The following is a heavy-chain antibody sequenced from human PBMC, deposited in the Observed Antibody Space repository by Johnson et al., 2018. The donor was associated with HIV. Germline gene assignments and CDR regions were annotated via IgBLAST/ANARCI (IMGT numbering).Heavy chain of an antibody. D-gene: IGHD6-13*01. CDR1: AFTFSRYG. J-gene: IGHJ3*02. Sequence: QMLLVESGGGVVQPGRSLRLSCAASAFTFSRYGMHWVRQAPGKGLEWVALISYDGSNKYYGDSVKGRFTISRDNSKNTLYLQMNSLRAEDTAVYYCAKDAAAAALRAFDNWGQGTMVTVSS. CDR3: AKDAAAAALRAFDN. V-gene: IGHV3-30*18. CDR2: ISYDGSNK.